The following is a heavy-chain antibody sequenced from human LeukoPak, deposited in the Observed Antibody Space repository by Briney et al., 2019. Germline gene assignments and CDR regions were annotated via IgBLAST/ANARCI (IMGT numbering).Heavy chain of an antibody. Sequence: PGGSLRLSCAASGSTFSNYWMSWVRQAPGKGLEWVANINQAGETFYVDSVKGRFTISRDNARNSVYLQMNSLRAEDTAVYYCARLMFLWPPIYFDYWGXXTLXTVSS. J-gene: IGHJ4*01. CDR3: ARLMFLWPPIYFDY. V-gene: IGHV3-7*01. CDR2: INQAGET. D-gene: IGHD2-8*01. CDR1: GSTFSNYW.